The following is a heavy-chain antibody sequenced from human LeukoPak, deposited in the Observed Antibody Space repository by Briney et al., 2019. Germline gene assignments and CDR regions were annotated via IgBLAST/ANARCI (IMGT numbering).Heavy chain of an antibody. J-gene: IGHJ4*02. CDR1: GFTFSGYW. D-gene: IGHD1/OR15-1a*01. V-gene: IGHV3-7*01. CDR3: AKQRGQGYYFDY. CDR2: IRQDASDK. Sequence: GGSLRLSCAASGFTFSGYWMSWVRQAPGKGLEWVANIRQDASDKYYVDSVKGRFTISRDNADYSLYLHMSSLRAEDMAVYYCAKQRGQGYYFDYWGQGTLVTVSS.